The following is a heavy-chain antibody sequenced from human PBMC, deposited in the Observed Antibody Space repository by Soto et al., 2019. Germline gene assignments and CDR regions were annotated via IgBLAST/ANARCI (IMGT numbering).Heavy chain of an antibody. V-gene: IGHV4-39*01. Sequence: QLQLQESGPGLVKPSETLSLNCTVSGGSISSSSYYWGWIRQPPGKGLEWIGSIYYSGSTYYNPSLKSRVTISVDTSKNQFSLKLSSVTAADTAVYYCARQGNDYGDYSVDYWGQGTLVTVSS. D-gene: IGHD4-17*01. CDR2: IYYSGST. J-gene: IGHJ4*02. CDR3: ARQGNDYGDYSVDY. CDR1: GGSISSSSYY.